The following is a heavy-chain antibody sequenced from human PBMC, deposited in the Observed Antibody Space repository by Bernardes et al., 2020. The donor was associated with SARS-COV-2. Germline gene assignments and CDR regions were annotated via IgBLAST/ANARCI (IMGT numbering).Heavy chain of an antibody. CDR3: ARVRYTSGWYIDY. CDR2: ISSSSSTI. CDR1: GFTLSSYS. J-gene: IGHJ4*02. D-gene: IGHD6-19*01. V-gene: IGHV3-48*01. Sequence: GGSRRLSVVDFGFTLSSYSMSWVRKTPGKGLEWISYISSSSSTIYYADSVKGRFTISRDNAESSLFLQMNSLRVGDTAVYFCARVRYTSGWYIDYWGQGTLVTVSS.